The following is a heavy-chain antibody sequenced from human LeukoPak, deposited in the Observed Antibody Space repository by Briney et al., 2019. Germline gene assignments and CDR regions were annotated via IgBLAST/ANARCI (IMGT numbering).Heavy chain of an antibody. CDR3: ARALRLDDAFDI. CDR2: IYYSGST. J-gene: IGHJ3*02. D-gene: IGHD3-3*01. V-gene: IGHV4-39*01. Sequence: SETLSLTCTVSGGSISSSSYYWGWIRQPPGKGLEWIGSIYYSGSTYYNPSLKSRVTISVDTSKNQVSLKLSSVTAADTAVYYCARALRLDDAFDIWGQGTMVTVSS. CDR1: GGSISSSSYY.